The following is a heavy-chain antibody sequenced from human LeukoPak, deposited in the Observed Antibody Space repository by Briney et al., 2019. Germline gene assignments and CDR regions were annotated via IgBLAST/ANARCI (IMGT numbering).Heavy chain of an antibody. V-gene: IGHV4-4*07. CDR1: GDSISGFY. CDR3: ARSDTMIVVDIDAFDI. J-gene: IGHJ3*02. D-gene: IGHD3-22*01. Sequence: SETLSLTCTVSGDSISGFYWSWIRQPAGKGLEWIGRIYTSGSTNCNPSLKSRVTISVDTSKNQFSLKLSSVTAADTAVYYCARSDTMIVVDIDAFDIWGQGTMVTVSS. CDR2: IYTSGST.